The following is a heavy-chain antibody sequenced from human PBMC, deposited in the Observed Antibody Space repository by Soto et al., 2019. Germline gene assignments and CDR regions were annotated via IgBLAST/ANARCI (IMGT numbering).Heavy chain of an antibody. J-gene: IGHJ4*02. CDR1: AGSISSDY. V-gene: IGHV4-59*08. CDR2: INYSGST. Sequence: QVQLQESGPGLVKPSETLSLTCTVSAGSISSDYWSWIRQPPGKGLEWIGYINYSGSTNYNPSLESRVPXXVXTXXIQFSLRLSSVTAADTAVYYCARRHQPPEGYYFDYWGQGTLVAVSS. CDR3: ARRHQPPEGYYFDY.